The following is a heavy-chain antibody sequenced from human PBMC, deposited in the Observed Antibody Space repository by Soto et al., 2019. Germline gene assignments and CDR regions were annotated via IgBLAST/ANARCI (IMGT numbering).Heavy chain of an antibody. V-gene: IGHV4-34*01. D-gene: IGHD6-13*01. CDR1: GGSFSGYY. CDR2: INQSGST. CDR3: ARTYSSSWSPFDY. Sequence: SETLSLTCAFPGGSFSGYYRSWIRQPPGKGLEWIGEINQSGSTNYNPSLKSRVTISVDTSKNQFSLKLSSVTAADTAVYYCARTYSSSWSPFDYWGQGTLVTVSS. J-gene: IGHJ4*02.